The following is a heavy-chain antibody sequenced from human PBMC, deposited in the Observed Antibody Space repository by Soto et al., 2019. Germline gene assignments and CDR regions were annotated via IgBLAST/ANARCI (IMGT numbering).Heavy chain of an antibody. Sequence: QVQLVQSGAEVKKPGASVKVSCKASGYTFTSYGISWVRQAPGQGLEWMGWISAYNGNTNYAQKLQGRVTMTTETATSTAYMELRSLRSDDTAVYYCASSLLVGYGLEGESDWGQGTLVTVSS. CDR3: ASSLLVGYGLEGESD. V-gene: IGHV1-18*01. CDR1: GYTFTSYG. D-gene: IGHD5-18*01. J-gene: IGHJ4*02. CDR2: ISAYNGNT.